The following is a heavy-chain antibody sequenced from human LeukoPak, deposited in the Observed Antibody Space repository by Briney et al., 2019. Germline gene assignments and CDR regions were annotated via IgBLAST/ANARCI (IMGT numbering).Heavy chain of an antibody. CDR3: ARAPSEIGGYYPEYFRH. J-gene: IGHJ1*01. D-gene: IGHD3-22*01. CDR1: GFTFSSYW. V-gene: IGHV3-74*01. Sequence: GGSLRLSCAASGFTFSSYWMHWVRQAPGRGLVWVSRIKSDGSTNYADSVKGRFTISRDNAKDTVSLQMNSLRAEDTGVYYCARAPSEIGGYYPEYFRHWGQGTLVTVSS. CDR2: IKSDGST.